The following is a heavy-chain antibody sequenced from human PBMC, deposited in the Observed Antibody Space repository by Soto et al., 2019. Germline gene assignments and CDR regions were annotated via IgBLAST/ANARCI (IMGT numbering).Heavy chain of an antibody. CDR3: AKDTFPGFVGSAMDY. Sequence: QVQLVESGGGVVQPGRSLRLSCAASEFTFSSYGMHWVRQAPGKGLEWVAIISYDGTDESYADSVKGRFTISRDTTQNTPYLQMNSLRAEAMAVYVSAKDTFPGFVGSAMDYWGQGTRVTVSS. CDR1: EFTFSSYG. J-gene: IGHJ4*02. D-gene: IGHD1-26*01. CDR2: ISYDGTDE. V-gene: IGHV3-30*18.